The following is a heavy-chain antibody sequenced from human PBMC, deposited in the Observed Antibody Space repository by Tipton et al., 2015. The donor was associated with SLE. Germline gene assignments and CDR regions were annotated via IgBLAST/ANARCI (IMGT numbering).Heavy chain of an antibody. V-gene: IGHV4-39*07. CDR1: GGSISSSTYY. D-gene: IGHD3-3*01. J-gene: IGHJ4*02. CDR2: IYYGRTT. CDR3: AYSRRIAIFGVVDDF. Sequence: LRLSCPVSGGSISSSTYYWAWIRQSPGKGLEWIGSIYYGRTTYRNPSLMSRVTISVDTSKNQLSLKVTSVTAADTAVYYCAYSRRIAIFGVVDDFWSQGTLVTVPS.